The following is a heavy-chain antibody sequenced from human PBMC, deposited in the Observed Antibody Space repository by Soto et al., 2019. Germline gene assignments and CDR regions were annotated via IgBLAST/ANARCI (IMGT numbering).Heavy chain of an antibody. D-gene: IGHD3-16*01. Sequence: PGGSLRLSCAASGFTFSSYGMHWVRQAPGKGLELVAVISYDGSNKYYADSVKGRFTISRDNSKNTLYLQMNSLRAEDTAVYYWAMGRRGGSLSMALDYWGQGTLVTVSS. J-gene: IGHJ4*02. CDR2: ISYDGSNK. CDR1: GFTFSSYG. CDR3: AMGRRGGSLSMALDY. V-gene: IGHV3-30*03.